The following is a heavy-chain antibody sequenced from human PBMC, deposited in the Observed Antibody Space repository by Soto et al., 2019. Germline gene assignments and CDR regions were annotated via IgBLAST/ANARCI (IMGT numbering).Heavy chain of an antibody. Sequence: GGSLRLSCAASGFTVSSNYMSWVRQAPGKGLEWVSVIYSGGSTYYADSVKGRFTISRDNSKNTLYLQMNSLRAEDTAVYYCARGDYGDYPIDYWGQGTLVTVSS. CDR3: ARGDYGDYPIDY. D-gene: IGHD4-17*01. J-gene: IGHJ4*02. CDR2: IYSGGST. CDR1: GFTVSSNY. V-gene: IGHV3-66*01.